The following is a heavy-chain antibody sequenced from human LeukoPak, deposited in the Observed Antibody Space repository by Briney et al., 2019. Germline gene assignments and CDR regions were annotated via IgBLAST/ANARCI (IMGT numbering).Heavy chain of an antibody. D-gene: IGHD3-10*01. CDR2: IYYTGIT. Sequence: PSETLSLTCTVSGGSISSSSYYWGWIRQPPGKGLEWMESIYYTGITYYNPSLKSRVTISVDTSKNQFSLKLSSVTAAATAVYYWGGSGSYFFFDYWGQGTLVTVSS. V-gene: IGHV4-39*01. CDR1: GGSISSSSYY. CDR3: GGSGSYFFFDY. J-gene: IGHJ4*02.